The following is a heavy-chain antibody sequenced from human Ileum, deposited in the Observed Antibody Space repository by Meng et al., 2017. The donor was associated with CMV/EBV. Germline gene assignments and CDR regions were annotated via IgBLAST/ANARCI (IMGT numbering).Heavy chain of an antibody. CDR3: ASLSTTRGWYNVY. J-gene: IGHJ4*02. D-gene: IGHD6-19*01. CDR1: GLTFSSYP. V-gene: IGHV3-23*01. Sequence: EVQLLDAGGVLVTPGGSLRFACAASGLTFSSYPMSWVRQCPEKGLEWVAAISGSGDGKYYADSVKGRFTITRDNTKNTLYLQMNSLRAEDTAVYYCASLSTTRGWYNVYWGQGTLVTVSS. CDR2: ISGSGDGK.